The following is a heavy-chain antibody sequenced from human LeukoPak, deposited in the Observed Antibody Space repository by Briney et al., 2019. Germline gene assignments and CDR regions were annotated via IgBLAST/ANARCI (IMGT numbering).Heavy chain of an antibody. CDR1: GGSTSSGGYY. CDR2: ISYSGST. V-gene: IGHV4-31*03. Sequence: KPSETLSLTCTVSGGSTSSGGYYWSWIRQLPGKGLEWIGYISYSGSTYYNPSLKSRTTISVDTSKHQFSLKLTSVTAADAAVYYCASSVGSTDYWGQGTLVTVSS. J-gene: IGHJ4*02. CDR3: ASSVGSTDY. D-gene: IGHD1-26*01.